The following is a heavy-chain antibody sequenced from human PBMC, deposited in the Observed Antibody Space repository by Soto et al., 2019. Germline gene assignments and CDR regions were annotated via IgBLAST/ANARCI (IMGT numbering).Heavy chain of an antibody. J-gene: IGHJ4*02. V-gene: IGHV1-8*01. Sequence: GASVKVSCKASGYTFTSYDINWVRQAPGQGLEWVGWMNPYTGNTGYARKFQGRVTMTWNTSIRTAYMELNRLTSDDTALYYCARWEEANRDFGGGSFDYWGQGALVTVSS. D-gene: IGHD2-15*01. CDR2: MNPYTGNT. CDR3: ARWEEANRDFGGGSFDY. CDR1: GYTFTSYD.